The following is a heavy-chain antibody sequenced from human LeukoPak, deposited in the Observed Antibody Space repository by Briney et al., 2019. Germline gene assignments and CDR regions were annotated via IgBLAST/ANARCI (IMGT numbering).Heavy chain of an antibody. D-gene: IGHD3-22*01. J-gene: IGHJ4*02. V-gene: IGHV5-51*01. CDR1: GYSFTSYW. Sequence: GESLKISCKGSGYSFTSYWIGWVRQMPGKGLEWMGIIYPGDSDTRYSPSFQGQVTISADKSISTAYLQWSSLKASDTAMYYCARGWLWDSSGYYEVPLDYWGQGTLVTVSS. CDR2: IYPGDSDT. CDR3: ARGWLWDSSGYYEVPLDY.